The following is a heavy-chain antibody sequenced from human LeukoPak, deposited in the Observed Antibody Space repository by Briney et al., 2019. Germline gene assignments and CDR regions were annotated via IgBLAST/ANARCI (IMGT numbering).Heavy chain of an antibody. D-gene: IGHD3-16*01. Sequence: GGSLRLSCAASGFTFSDYAMTWVRQAPGKGLEWVSSISGSSSFIYYTYSVQGRFTVSRDNAENSLFLQMDSLKAEDTAVYYCARLPQSFVGASPFDFWGQGTLVTVSS. CDR2: ISGSSSFI. CDR3: ARLPQSFVGASPFDF. J-gene: IGHJ4*02. CDR1: GFTFSDYA. V-gene: IGHV3-21*01.